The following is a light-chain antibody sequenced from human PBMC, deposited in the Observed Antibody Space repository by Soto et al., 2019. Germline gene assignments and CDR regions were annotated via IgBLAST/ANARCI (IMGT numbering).Light chain of an antibody. V-gene: IGLV2-14*01. Sequence: QSALTQPASVSGSPGQSITISCTGTSSDVGNFRYVSWYQQHPGKAPKLVIFEVSDRPSGVSDRFSGSKSGNTASLTISGLQAEDEATYYCSSYTIFSTVFGGGTKLTVL. CDR3: SSYTIFSTV. CDR1: SSDVGNFRY. CDR2: EVS. J-gene: IGLJ3*02.